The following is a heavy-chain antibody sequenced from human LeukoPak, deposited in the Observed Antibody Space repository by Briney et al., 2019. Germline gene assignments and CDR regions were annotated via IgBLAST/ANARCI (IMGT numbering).Heavy chain of an antibody. D-gene: IGHD6-19*01. CDR3: ARAPMQFWAFDY. Sequence: SETLSLICAVSGYSISSGYYWGWVRQPPGKGLEWIGSIYHSGITYYNPSLKSRVAMSVDTSKKQFSLKLSPVTAADTAVYFCARAPMQFWAFDYWGQGTLVTVSS. J-gene: IGHJ4*02. CDR2: IYHSGIT. CDR1: GYSISSGYY. V-gene: IGHV4-38-2*01.